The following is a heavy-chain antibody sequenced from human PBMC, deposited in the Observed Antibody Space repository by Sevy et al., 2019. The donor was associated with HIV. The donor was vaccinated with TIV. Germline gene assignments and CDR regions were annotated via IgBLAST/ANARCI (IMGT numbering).Heavy chain of an antibody. J-gene: IGHJ4*02. CDR1: GFTFSSYN. Sequence: GGSLRLSCAASGFTFSSYNMNWVRQAPGKGLEWVSYISSSSSTIYYADSVKGRFTISRDNAKNSLYLQMDSLRDEDTAVYYCARGVTTVTPGGIWNYRGQGTLVTVSS. D-gene: IGHD4-17*01. V-gene: IGHV3-48*02. CDR2: ISSSSSTI. CDR3: ARGVTTVTPGGIWNY.